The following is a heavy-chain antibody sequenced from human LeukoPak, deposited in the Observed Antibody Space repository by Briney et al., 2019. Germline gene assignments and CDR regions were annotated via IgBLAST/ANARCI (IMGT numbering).Heavy chain of an antibody. V-gene: IGHV3-21*01. CDR1: GFTFSSYS. Sequence: GGSLRLSCAASGFTFSSYSMNWVRQAPGKGLEWVSSISSSSSYIYYADSVRGRFTISRDNAKNSLHLQMNSLRAEDTAVYYCARENTFLAGGIDYWGQGTLVTVSS. CDR3: ARENTFLAGGIDY. D-gene: IGHD2/OR15-2a*01. J-gene: IGHJ4*02. CDR2: ISSSSSYI.